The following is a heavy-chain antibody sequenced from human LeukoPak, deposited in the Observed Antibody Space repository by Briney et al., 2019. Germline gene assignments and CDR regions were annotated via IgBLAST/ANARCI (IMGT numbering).Heavy chain of an antibody. CDR1: GGTFSSYA. CDR2: IIPILGIA. CDR3: ARGPTVTTLWYFDY. V-gene: IGHV1-69*04. D-gene: IGHD4-17*01. J-gene: IGHJ4*02. Sequence: SVKVSCKASGGTFSSYAISWVRLAPGQGLEWMGRIIPILGIANYAQKFQGRVTITADKSTSTAYMELSSLRSEDTAVYYCARGPTVTTLWYFDYWGQGTQVTVSS.